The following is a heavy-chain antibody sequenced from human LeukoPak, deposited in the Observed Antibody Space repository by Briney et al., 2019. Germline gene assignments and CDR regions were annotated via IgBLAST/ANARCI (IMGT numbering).Heavy chain of an antibody. Sequence: SETLSLTCTVSGGSISSGGYYWSWIRQHPGQGLEWIGYIYYSGSTYSNPSLKSRVTISLDTSKNQFSLKLSSVTAADTALYYCARGQGTVTTHWGQGTLVTVSS. CDR3: ARGQGTVTTH. J-gene: IGHJ4*02. CDR1: GGSISSGGYY. CDR2: IYYSGST. V-gene: IGHV4-31*03. D-gene: IGHD4-17*01.